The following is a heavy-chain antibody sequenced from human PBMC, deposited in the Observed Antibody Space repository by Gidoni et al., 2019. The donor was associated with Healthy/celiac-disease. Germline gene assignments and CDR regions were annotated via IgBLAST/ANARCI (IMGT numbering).Heavy chain of an antibody. V-gene: IGHV4-59*08. Sequence: ASTNYNPSLKSRVTISVDTSKNQFSLKLSSVTAADTAVYYCARHELDTAMVLGWNAFDIWGQGTMVTVSS. D-gene: IGHD5-18*01. CDR2: AST. J-gene: IGHJ3*02. CDR3: ARHELDTAMVLGWNAFDI.